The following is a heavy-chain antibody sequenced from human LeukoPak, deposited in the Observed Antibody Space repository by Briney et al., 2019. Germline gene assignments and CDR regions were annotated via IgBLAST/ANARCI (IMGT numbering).Heavy chain of an antibody. V-gene: IGHV4-59*01. CDR1: GGSISSYY. CDR3: ARVKISIVGASRAASYYYYYMDV. CDR2: IYYSGST. D-gene: IGHD1-26*01. Sequence: PSETLSLTCTVSGGSISSYYWSWIRQPPGKGLEWIGYIYYSGSTNYNPSLKSRVTISVDTSKNQFSLKLSSVTAADTAVYYCARVKISIVGASRAASYYYYYMDVWGKGTTVTVSS. J-gene: IGHJ6*03.